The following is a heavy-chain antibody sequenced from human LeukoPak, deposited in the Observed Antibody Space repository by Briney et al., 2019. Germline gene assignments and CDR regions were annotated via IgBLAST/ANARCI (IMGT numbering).Heavy chain of an antibody. V-gene: IGHV3-9*01. CDR1: GFIFDDYA. CDR2: ISWNSGSI. Sequence: GGSLRLSCAASGFIFDDYAMHWVRRAPGKGLEWVSGISWNSGSINYADSVKGRFAISRDNAKNSLYLQMNSQRPEDTALYYCAKDISLAAAEGGDFDYLGQGTLVIVSS. CDR3: AKDISLAAAEGGDFDY. D-gene: IGHD6-13*01. J-gene: IGHJ4*02.